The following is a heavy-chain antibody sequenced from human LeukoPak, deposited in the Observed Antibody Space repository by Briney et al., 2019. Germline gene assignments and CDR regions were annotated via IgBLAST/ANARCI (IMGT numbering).Heavy chain of an antibody. J-gene: IGHJ4*02. D-gene: IGHD5-12*01. CDR3: VKSGYSTLSDVDY. CDR2: INSNGGST. V-gene: IGHV3-64D*09. Sequence: GGSLRLSCSASGFAFRSYAMHWVRQAPGKGLEFISSINSNGGSTHHADSVKGRFTISRDNSKNTLYLQMSSLRPEDTAVYYCVKSGYSTLSDVDYWGQGTLVTVTP. CDR1: GFAFRSYA.